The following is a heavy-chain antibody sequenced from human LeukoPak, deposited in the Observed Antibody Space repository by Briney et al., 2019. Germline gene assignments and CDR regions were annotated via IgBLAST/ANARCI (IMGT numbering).Heavy chain of an antibody. Sequence: SVKDSCKASGYTFTGYYMHWVRQAPGQGLGWMGWINPNSGKTDCAQKFQDRVTISRNTSISTAYMELSSLISEDTAVYYCARVKRGVVPVALDYYYYMDVWGKGTTVTVSS. CDR1: GYTFTGYY. CDR3: ARVKRGVVPVALDYYYYMDV. J-gene: IGHJ6*03. D-gene: IGHD2-2*01. CDR2: INPNSGKT. V-gene: IGHV1-8*03.